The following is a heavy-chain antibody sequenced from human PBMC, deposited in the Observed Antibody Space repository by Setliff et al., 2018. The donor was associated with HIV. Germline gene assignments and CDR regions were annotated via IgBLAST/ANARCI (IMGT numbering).Heavy chain of an antibody. Sequence: QPGGSLRLSCAASGFTFSRYDMNWVRQAPGKGLEWVSAISATAGDTYYADSVKGRFTISRDNSKNTLDLQMNSLRAEDTAVYYCAKGRHLLYYFDYWGQGTLVTVSS. CDR1: GFTFSRYD. CDR2: ISATAGDT. V-gene: IGHV3-23*01. D-gene: IGHD1-26*01. J-gene: IGHJ4*02. CDR3: AKGRHLLYYFDY.